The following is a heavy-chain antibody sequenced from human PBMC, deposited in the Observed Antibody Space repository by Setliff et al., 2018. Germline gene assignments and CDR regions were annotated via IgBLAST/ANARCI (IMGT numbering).Heavy chain of an antibody. D-gene: IGHD3-16*01. V-gene: IGHV3-48*03. J-gene: IGHJ6*03. CDR3: ARSGGIGNYDWDV. CDR2: INSGGSKV. CDR1: GFTFRSYE. Sequence: PGGSLRLSCAASGFTFRSYEMNWVRQTPGKGLEWVSYINSGGSKVYYADSVKGRFTISRDDAKKSLYLQMNSLGAEDTAVYYCARSGGIGNYDWDVWGKGTTVTVSS.